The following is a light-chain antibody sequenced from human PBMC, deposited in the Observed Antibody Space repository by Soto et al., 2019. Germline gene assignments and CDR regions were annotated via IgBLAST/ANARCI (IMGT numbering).Light chain of an antibody. CDR3: QHYGSLPPLIT. J-gene: IGKJ5*01. CDR1: QSVNSNY. CDR2: GAT. V-gene: IGKV3-20*01. Sequence: EIVLTQSPGTLSLSPGERATLSCRASQSVNSNYLAWYQQRPGQAPRLLIYGATSRATGIPDRFSGCGSETDFTRTISRLEPADFAVYYCQHYGSLPPLITFGQGTRLEIK.